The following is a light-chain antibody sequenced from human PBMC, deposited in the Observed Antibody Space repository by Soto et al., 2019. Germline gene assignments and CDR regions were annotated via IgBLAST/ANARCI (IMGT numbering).Light chain of an antibody. J-gene: IGKJ4*01. CDR2: DKS. CDR1: QSVSSY. V-gene: IGKV3-11*01. CDR3: QQRSNWLLT. Sequence: EIVLTQSPATLSLSPGERATLSCRASQSVSSYLAWFQQKPGQAPRLLIYDKSNRATGIPARFSGSRSGTDFTLTISSLEPEDFAVYYCQQRSNWLLTFGGGTKVEIK.